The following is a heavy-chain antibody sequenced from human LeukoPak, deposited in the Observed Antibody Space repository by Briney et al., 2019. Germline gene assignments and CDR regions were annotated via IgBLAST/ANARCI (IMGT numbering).Heavy chain of an antibody. CDR3: VWGFDY. V-gene: IGHV4-38-2*01. D-gene: IGHD1-26*01. CDR2: IYYSGRT. J-gene: IGHJ4*02. Sequence: AGGSLRLSCAASGFTFSDHYMDWIRQPPGKGLEWIGSIYYSGRTYYNPSLKSRVTISVDTSKNQFSLKLNSVTAADTAVYYCVWGFDYWGQGTLVTVSS. CDR1: GFTFSDHY.